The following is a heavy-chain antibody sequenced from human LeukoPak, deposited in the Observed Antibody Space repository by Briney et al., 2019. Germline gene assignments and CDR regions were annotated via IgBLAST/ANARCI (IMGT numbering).Heavy chain of an antibody. V-gene: IGHV3-30*03. Sequence: PGGSLRLSCAASGFTFSSYGMHWVRQAPGKGLEWVAVISYDGSNKYYADSVKGRFTISRDNSKNTLYLQMNSLRAEDTAVYYCAREEYSSGWLDYWGQGTQVAVSS. J-gene: IGHJ4*02. CDR2: ISYDGSNK. CDR3: AREEYSSGWLDY. D-gene: IGHD6-19*01. CDR1: GFTFSSYG.